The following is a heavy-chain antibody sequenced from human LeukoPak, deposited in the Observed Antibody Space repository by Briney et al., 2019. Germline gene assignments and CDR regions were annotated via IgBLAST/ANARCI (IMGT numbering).Heavy chain of an antibody. CDR3: ARALAARDVDYFDY. CDR1: GGSISSGGYY. J-gene: IGHJ4*02. D-gene: IGHD6-6*01. V-gene: IGHV4-30-2*01. Sequence: SETLSLTCTVSGGSISSGGYYWSWIRQPPGKGLEWIGYIYHSGSTYYNPSLKSRVTISVDRSKNQFSLKLSSVTAADTAVYYCARALAARDVDYFDYWGQGTLVTVSS. CDR2: IYHSGST.